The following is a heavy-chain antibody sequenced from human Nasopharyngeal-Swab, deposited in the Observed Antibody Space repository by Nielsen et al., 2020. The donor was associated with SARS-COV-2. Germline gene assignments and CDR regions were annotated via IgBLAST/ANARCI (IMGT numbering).Heavy chain of an antibody. V-gene: IGHV4-34*01. J-gene: IGHJ4*02. CDR1: GGSFSGYY. CDR2: INHSGST. CDR3: ARDQYCSGGSCTVFDY. Sequence: SQTLSLTCAVYGGSFSGYYWSWIRQPPWKGLEWIGEINHSGSTNYNPSLKSRVTISVDTSKNQFSLKLSSVTAADTAVYYCARDQYCSGGSCTVFDYWGQGTLVTVSS. D-gene: IGHD2-15*01.